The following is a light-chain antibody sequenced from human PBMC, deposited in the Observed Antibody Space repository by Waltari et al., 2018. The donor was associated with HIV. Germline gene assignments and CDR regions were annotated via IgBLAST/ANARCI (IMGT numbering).Light chain of an antibody. Sequence: QSVLTQPPSASGTPGQRVTISCSGRRSNSGSNPVTWYQQLPGTAPKLIIYKSNQRPSGVPDRFSGSKSGTSASLAISGLQSEDEGAYYCAAWDDGLNGLFGGGTKLTV. V-gene: IGLV1-44*01. CDR3: AAWDDGLNGL. CDR1: RSNSGSNP. CDR2: KSN. J-gene: IGLJ2*01.